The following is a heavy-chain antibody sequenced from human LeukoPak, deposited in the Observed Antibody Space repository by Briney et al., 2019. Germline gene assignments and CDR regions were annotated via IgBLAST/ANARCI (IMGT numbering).Heavy chain of an antibody. J-gene: IGHJ6*03. D-gene: IGHD2-8*01. CDR1: GFTFSSYG. CDR2: ISYDGSNK. V-gene: IGHV3-30*18. CDR3: ANGYCTNGVCYPYYYMDV. Sequence: GGSLRLSCVASGFTFSSYGMHWVRQAPGKGLEWVAVISYDGSNKYYADSVKGRFTISRDNSKNTLYLQMNSLRAEDTAVYYCANGYCTNGVCYPYYYMDVWGKGTTVTVSS.